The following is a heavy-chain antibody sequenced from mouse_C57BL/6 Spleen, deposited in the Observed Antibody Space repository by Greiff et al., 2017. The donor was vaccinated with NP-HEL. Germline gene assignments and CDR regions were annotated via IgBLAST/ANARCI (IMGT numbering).Heavy chain of an antibody. V-gene: IGHV1-81*01. CDR2: IYPRSGNT. CDR1: GYTFTSYG. J-gene: IGHJ2*01. D-gene: IGHD2-3*01. CDR3: ARQAIYDGYYFDY. Sequence: VQLMESGAELARPGASVKLSCKASGYTFTSYGISWVKQRTGQGLEWIGEIYPRSGNTYYNEKFKGKATLTADKSSSTAYMELRSLTSEDSAVYFCARQAIYDGYYFDYWGQGTTLTVSS.